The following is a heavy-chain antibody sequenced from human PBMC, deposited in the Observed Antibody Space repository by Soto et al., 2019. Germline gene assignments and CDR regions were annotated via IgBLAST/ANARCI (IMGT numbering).Heavy chain of an antibody. Sequence: GASVKVSFKASGYTFTSYGISWLRQAPGQGLEWMGWISAYNGNTNYAQKLQGRVTMTTDTSTSIAYMELRSLRSDDTAVYYCARGGYDILTGYYSNWFDPWGQGTLVTVSS. V-gene: IGHV1-18*04. CDR2: ISAYNGNT. D-gene: IGHD3-9*01. CDR3: ARGGYDILTGYYSNWFDP. CDR1: GYTFTSYG. J-gene: IGHJ5*02.